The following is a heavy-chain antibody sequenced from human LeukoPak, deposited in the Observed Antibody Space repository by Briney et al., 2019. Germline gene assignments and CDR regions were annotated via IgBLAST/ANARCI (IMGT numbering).Heavy chain of an antibody. CDR1: GFTFSSYS. V-gene: IGHV3-48*04. CDR2: ISSSSSTI. J-gene: IGHJ4*02. D-gene: IGHD1-26*01. CDR3: ARDESHWAGIVGASVVY. Sequence: GGSLRLSCAASGFTFSSYSMNWVRQAPGKGLEWVSYISSSSSTIYYADSVKGRFTISRDNAKNSLYLQMNSLRAEDTAVYYCARDESHWAGIVGASVVYWGQGTLVTVSS.